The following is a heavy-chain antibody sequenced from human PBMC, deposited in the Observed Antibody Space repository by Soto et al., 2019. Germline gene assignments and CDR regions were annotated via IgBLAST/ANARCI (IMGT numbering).Heavy chain of an antibody. Sequence: GGSLRLSCAASGFTFSSYALSWVRQAPGKGLEWVSAISGSGGSTYYADSVKGRFTISRDTSKNTLYLQVNSLRAEDTAEYYCAKAREYSRSSDAFNIWGQGTMVTVSS. D-gene: IGHD6-6*01. CDR2: ISGSGGST. V-gene: IGHV3-23*01. J-gene: IGHJ3*02. CDR3: AKAREYSRSSDAFNI. CDR1: GFTFSSYA.